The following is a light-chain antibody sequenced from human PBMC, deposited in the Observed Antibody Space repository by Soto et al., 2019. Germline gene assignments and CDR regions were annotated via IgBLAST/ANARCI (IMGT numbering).Light chain of an antibody. CDR3: AAWDGSLKGYV. CDR2: SNN. J-gene: IGLJ1*01. Sequence: QSVLTQPPSASGTPGQRATISCSGSFSNIGSNPVNWYQQLPGTAPKLLIYSNNQRPSGVPDRFSGSKSGTSASLAISGLQSEDEADYYCAAWDGSLKGYVFGTGTKLTVL. V-gene: IGLV1-44*01. CDR1: FSNIGSNP.